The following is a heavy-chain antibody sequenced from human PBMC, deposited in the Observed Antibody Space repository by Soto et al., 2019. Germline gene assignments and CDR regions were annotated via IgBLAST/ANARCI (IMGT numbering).Heavy chain of an antibody. D-gene: IGHD3-10*01. CDR3: AKELSFYNYYGMDV. Sequence: GGSLRLSCAASGFTFSSYGIHWVRQAPGKGLEWVAVISYDGSNEYYADSVKGRFTISRDNSKNTLYLQMNSLRAEDTAVYYCAKELSFYNYYGMDVWGQGTTVTVSS. J-gene: IGHJ6*02. V-gene: IGHV3-30*18. CDR2: ISYDGSNE. CDR1: GFTFSSYG.